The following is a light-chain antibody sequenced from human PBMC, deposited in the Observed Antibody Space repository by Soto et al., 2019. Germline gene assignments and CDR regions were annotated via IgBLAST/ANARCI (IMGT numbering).Light chain of an antibody. V-gene: IGKV1-12*01. CDR1: PDIARW. CDR2: AAS. Sequence: DIQMTQAPSSVSAFVGDRVAITCRASPDIARWLAWYQQQPGKAPRLLIYAASSLQSGVPTRFSGSGSGTDFTLTITNLQPGDSAVYYCQQVKGFPLTFGGGTKVQIK. CDR3: QQVKGFPLT. J-gene: IGKJ4*01.